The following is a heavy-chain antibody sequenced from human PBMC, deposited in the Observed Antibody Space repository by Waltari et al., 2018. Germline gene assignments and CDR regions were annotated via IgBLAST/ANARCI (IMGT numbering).Heavy chain of an antibody. CDR1: GYSISXGYY. D-gene: IGHD7-27*01. Sequence: QVQLQESGPGLVKPSETLSLTCTVSGYSISXGYYWGWIRQPPGKGLEWIGSTYHSGGTYYNPALKSRVTISVDTSKNQFSLKLSSVTAADTAVYYCASVNWGVDYWGQGTLVTVSS. CDR2: TYHSGGT. V-gene: IGHV4-38-2*02. J-gene: IGHJ4*02. CDR3: ASVNWGVDY.